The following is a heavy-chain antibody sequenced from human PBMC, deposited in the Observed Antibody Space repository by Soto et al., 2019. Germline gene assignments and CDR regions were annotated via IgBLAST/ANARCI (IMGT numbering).Heavy chain of an antibody. J-gene: IGHJ6*02. CDR1: GFTFSDYY. Sequence: QVQLVESGGGLVKPGGSLRLSCAASGFTFSDYYMSWIRQAPGKGLEWVSYISSSGSTIYYADSVKGRFTISRDNAQDLLVLEMNSPKAEGPAVFYLGGPTGAANYGKELWGQGTTVTVSS. D-gene: IGHD3-16*01. V-gene: IGHV3-11*01. CDR2: ISSSGSTI. CDR3: GGPTGAANYGKEL.